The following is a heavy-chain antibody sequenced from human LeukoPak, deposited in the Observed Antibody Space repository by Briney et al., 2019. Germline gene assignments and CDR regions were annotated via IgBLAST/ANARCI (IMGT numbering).Heavy chain of an antibody. J-gene: IGHJ5*02. V-gene: IGHV4-39*02. D-gene: IGHD2-2*03. CDR3: ARLWIVATWFDA. Sequence: MSSETLSLTCTVSNGSMTSDSYYWAWVRQTPGKGLEWIGTIFYSGKTYYSASLKSRVTVSLDTSKKNFSLRLSSVTAADTAVYYCARLWIVATWFDAWGQGALVTVSS. CDR2: IFYSGKT. CDR1: NGSMTSDSYY.